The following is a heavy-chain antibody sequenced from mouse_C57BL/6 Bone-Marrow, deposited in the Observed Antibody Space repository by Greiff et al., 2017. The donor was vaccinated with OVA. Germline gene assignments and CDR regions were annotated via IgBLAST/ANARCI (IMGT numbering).Heavy chain of an antibody. CDR1: GFSLSTSGMG. CDR3: ARIYYYGTHYYAMDY. J-gene: IGHJ4*01. D-gene: IGHD1-1*01. V-gene: IGHV8-12*01. Sequence: QVTLKVCGPGILQSSQTLSLTCSFSGFSLSTSGMGVSWIRQPSGKGLEWLAHIYWDDDKRYNPSLKSRLTISKDTSRNQVFLKITSVDTADTATYYCARIYYYGTHYYAMDYWGQGTSVTVSS. CDR2: IYWDDDK.